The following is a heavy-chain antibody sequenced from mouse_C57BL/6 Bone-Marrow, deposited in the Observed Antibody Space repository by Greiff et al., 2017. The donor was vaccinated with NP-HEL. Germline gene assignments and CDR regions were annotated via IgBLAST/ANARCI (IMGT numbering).Heavy chain of an antibody. CDR3: ARPLWLHYAMDY. CDR1: GYTFTSYG. J-gene: IGHJ4*01. Sequence: VKLQESGAELARPGASVKLSCKASGYTFTSYGISWVKQRTGQGLEWIGEIYPRSGNTYYNEKFKGKATLTADKSSSTAYMELRSLTSEDSAVYFCARPLWLHYAMDYWGQGTSVTVSS. CDR2: IYPRSGNT. V-gene: IGHV1-81*01. D-gene: IGHD2-2*01.